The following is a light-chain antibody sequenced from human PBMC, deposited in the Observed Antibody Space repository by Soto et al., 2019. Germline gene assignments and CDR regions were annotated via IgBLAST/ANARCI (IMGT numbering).Light chain of an antibody. CDR1: QSVSSY. J-gene: IGKJ4*01. CDR3: QQRSNWPPH. CDR2: DAS. Sequence: EIVLTPSPATLSLSPGERATLSCRASQSVSSYLAWYQQKPGQAPRLLIYDASNRATGIPARFSGSGSGTDFTLTISSLEPEDFAVYYCQQRSNWPPHFGGGTKVDIK. V-gene: IGKV3-11*01.